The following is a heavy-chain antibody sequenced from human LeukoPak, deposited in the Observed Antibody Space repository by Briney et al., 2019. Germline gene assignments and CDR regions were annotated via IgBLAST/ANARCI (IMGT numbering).Heavy chain of an antibody. CDR3: ARVEYSSSLVNWFDP. D-gene: IGHD6-6*01. CDR1: GGSISSSSYY. Sequence: SETLSLTCTVSGGSISSSSYYWDWIRQPPGKGLEWIGSLYYSGSTYYNPSLKSRVTISVDTSKNQFSLKLSSVTAADTAVYYCARVEYSSSLVNWFDPWGQGTLVTVSS. CDR2: LYYSGST. J-gene: IGHJ5*02. V-gene: IGHV4-39*07.